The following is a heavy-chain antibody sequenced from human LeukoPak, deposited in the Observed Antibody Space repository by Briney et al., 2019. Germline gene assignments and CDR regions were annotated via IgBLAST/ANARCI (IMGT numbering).Heavy chain of an antibody. CDR2: ISSSSSYI. CDR1: GFTFSSYS. V-gene: IGHV3-21*01. Sequence: GRSLRLSCAASGFTFSSYSMNWVRQAPGKGLEWVSSISSSSSYIYYADSVKGRFTISSDNAKNSLYLQMNSLRAEDTAVYYCARKFLGSSFDYWGQGTLVTVSS. J-gene: IGHJ4*02. D-gene: IGHD3-10*01. CDR3: ARKFLGSSFDY.